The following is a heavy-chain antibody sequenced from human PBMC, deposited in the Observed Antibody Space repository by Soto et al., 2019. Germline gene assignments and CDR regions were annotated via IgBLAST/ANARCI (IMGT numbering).Heavy chain of an antibody. D-gene: IGHD2-2*01. CDR1: GFTFSSYA. CDR3: ARGCSSTSCYVFDY. V-gene: IGHV3-30-3*01. CDR2: ISYDGSNK. Sequence: GGSLRLSCAASGFTFSSYAMHWFRQAPGKGLEWVAVISYDGSNKYYADSVKGRFTISRDNSKNTLYLQMNSLRAEDTAVYYCARGCSSTSCYVFDYWGQGTLVTVSS. J-gene: IGHJ4*02.